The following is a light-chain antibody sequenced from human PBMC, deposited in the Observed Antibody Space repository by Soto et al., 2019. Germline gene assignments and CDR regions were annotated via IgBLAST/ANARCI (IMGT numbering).Light chain of an antibody. J-gene: IGKJ1*01. CDR1: QSVSSY. CDR3: LQDYNYPGT. CDR2: DAS. Sequence: EIVLTQSPATLSLSPGERATLSCRASQSVSSYLAWYQQKPGQAPRLLIYDASNRATGIPARFSGSGSGTDFTLTISSLQPEDFATYYCLQDYNYPGTFGQGTKVDIK. V-gene: IGKV3-11*01.